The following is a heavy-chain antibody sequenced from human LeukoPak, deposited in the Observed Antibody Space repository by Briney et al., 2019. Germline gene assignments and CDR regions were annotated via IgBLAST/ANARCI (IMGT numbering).Heavy chain of an antibody. CDR1: RFTFSSYA. J-gene: IGHJ4*02. CDR2: ISGSGGST. D-gene: IGHD3-3*02. V-gene: IGHV3-23*01. Sequence: PGGSLRLSCAACRFTFSSYAVSWVRQAPGKGLEWVSAISGSGGSTYYADSGKGRFTISRDNSKNTLYLQMNILRAEDTAVYYCAKAAFSRTSYFDYWGQGTLVTASS. CDR3: AKAAFSRTSYFDY.